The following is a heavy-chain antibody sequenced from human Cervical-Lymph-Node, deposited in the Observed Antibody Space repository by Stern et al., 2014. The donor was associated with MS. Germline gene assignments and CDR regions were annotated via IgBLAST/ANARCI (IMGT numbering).Heavy chain of an antibody. Sequence: MQLVESGAEVKKPGESLKISCKGSGYTFTNNWIAWVRQMPGKGLEWMGIIYPDSSNTRSTPSLQGQVTISADKSISPAYRQGSSLKAGDSAVYYWARPPPRRKWDDPNYGMDVWGQGTTVTVSS. CDR1: GYTFTNNW. V-gene: IGHV5-51*03. CDR2: IYPDSSNT. CDR3: ARPPPRRKWDDPNYGMDV. D-gene: IGHD1-1*01. J-gene: IGHJ6*02.